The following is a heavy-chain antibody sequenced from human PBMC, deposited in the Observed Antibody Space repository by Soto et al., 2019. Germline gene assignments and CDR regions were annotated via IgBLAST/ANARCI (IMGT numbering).Heavy chain of an antibody. CDR2: LNPKSGYT. V-gene: IGHV1-8*01. CDR1: GYTFTNYD. CDR3: WRTHGDLDY. J-gene: IGHJ4*02. Sequence: QVQLVQSGAEVKKPGASVKVSCKASGYTFTNYDINWVRQASGQGLEWVGWLNPKSGYTGFAGKYQGRVTMTRNNFISTAYMELSSLTSEDTAVYYCWRTHGDLDYWGQGTLVTVSS. D-gene: IGHD4-17*01.